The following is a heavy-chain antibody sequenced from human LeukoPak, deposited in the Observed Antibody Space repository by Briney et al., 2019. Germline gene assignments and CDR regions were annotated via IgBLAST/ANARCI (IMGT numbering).Heavy chain of an antibody. J-gene: IGHJ4*02. Sequence: GGSLRLSCAASGFTFSSYAMSWVRQAPEKGLEWVSTISGSGGGTYYADSVKGRFTISRDDSKNTLYLQMNSLRAEDTAVYYCAKKSPRGYYEHWGQGTLVTVSS. CDR1: GFTFSSYA. V-gene: IGHV3-23*01. CDR3: AKKSPRGYYEH. D-gene: IGHD3-3*01. CDR2: ISGSGGGT.